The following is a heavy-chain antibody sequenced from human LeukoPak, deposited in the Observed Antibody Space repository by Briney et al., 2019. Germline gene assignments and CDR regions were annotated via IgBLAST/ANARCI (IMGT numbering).Heavy chain of an antibody. D-gene: IGHD6-13*01. Sequence: WASVKVSCKASGYTFTSYAMRWVRQAPGQRLEWMGWINAGNHNTKYSQKFQGKVTITRDTSASTAYMELSSLRSEDTAVYYCASTGYSSSWYGVFDYWGQGTLVTVSS. CDR2: INAGNHNT. J-gene: IGHJ4*02. CDR1: GYTFTSYA. V-gene: IGHV1-3*01. CDR3: ASTGYSSSWYGVFDY.